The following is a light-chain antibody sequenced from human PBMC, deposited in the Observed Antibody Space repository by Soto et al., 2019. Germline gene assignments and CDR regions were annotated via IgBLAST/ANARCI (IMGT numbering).Light chain of an antibody. J-gene: IGLJ3*02. CDR3: FSYTTSSTLV. V-gene: IGLV2-14*03. CDR2: EVS. CDR1: SSDVGGYNY. Sequence: QSALTQPASVSGSPGQSITISCTGTSSDVGGYNYVSWYQQHPAKAPKLMIYEVSNRPSGVSHRVSGSKSGNTASLTISGLQAEYEADYYCFSYTTSSTLVFGGGTKLTVL.